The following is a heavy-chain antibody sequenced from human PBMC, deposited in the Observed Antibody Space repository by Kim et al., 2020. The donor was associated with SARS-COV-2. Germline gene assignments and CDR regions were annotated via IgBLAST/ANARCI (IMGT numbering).Heavy chain of an antibody. Sequence: SVKVSCKASGGTFSSYAISWVRQAPGQGLEWMGGIIPIFGTANYAQKFQGRVTITADESTSTAYMELSSLRSEDTAVYYCARDSPTPPSGWYGGWFDPWGQGTLVTVSS. D-gene: IGHD6-19*01. CDR1: GGTFSSYA. CDR3: ARDSPTPPSGWYGGWFDP. V-gene: IGHV1-69*13. CDR2: IIPIFGTA. J-gene: IGHJ5*02.